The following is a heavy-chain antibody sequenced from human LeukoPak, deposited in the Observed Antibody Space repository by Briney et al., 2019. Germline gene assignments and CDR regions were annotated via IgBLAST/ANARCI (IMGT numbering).Heavy chain of an antibody. CDR2: ISVSGNT. CDR3: AKAPVTTCSGAYCYPFDY. J-gene: IGHJ4*02. D-gene: IGHD2-21*01. CDR1: GFTLSSYA. Sequence: GGSLRLSRAASGFTLSSYAMSWVRQAPGKGLEWVSAISVSGNTYHADSVKGRFTISRDSSKNTLYLQMNRLRAEDAAVYYCAKAPVTTCSGAYCYPFDYWGQGTLVTVSS. V-gene: IGHV3-23*01.